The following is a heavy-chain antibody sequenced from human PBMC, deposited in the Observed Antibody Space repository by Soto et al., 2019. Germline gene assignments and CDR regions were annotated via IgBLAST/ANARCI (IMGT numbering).Heavy chain of an antibody. CDR2: ISAYNGNT. D-gene: IGHD3-16*02. CDR3: ASYFIVGVIVALNYYYLDV. Sequence: GASVKGSCKASGYTFTSYGISWVRQAPGQGLEWMGWISAYNGNTNYAQKLQGRVTMTTDTSTSTAYMELRSLRSDDTAVYYCASYFIVGVIVALNYYYLDVWGKGTTVTVSS. V-gene: IGHV1-18*01. CDR1: GYTFTSYG. J-gene: IGHJ6*03.